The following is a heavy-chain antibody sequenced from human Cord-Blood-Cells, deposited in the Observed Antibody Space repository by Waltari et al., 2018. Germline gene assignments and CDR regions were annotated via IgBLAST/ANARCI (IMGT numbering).Heavy chain of an antibody. Sequence: EVQLVESGGGLVKPGGSLRLSCAAPGFTFSSYSLNWVRQAPGKGLEWVSSISSSSSYIYYADSVKGRFTISRDNAKNSLYLQMNSLRAEDTAVYYCARGRTGEADYWGQGTLVTVSS. CDR3: ARGRTGEADY. V-gene: IGHV3-21*01. J-gene: IGHJ4*02. CDR2: ISSSSSYI. D-gene: IGHD7-27*01. CDR1: GFTFSSYS.